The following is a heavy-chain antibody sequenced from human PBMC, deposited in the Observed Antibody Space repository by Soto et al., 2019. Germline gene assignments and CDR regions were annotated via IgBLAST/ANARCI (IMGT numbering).Heavy chain of an antibody. Sequence: SQTLSLTCAISGDSVSSNSAAWNWIRQSPSRGLERLGRIYYRSKWYNDDAVSVKSRITSHPDTSKYQFSLQLDSVTPEDTAVYSWARDTNWDWYFDLWGRGTLVTVSS. CDR3: ARDTNWDWYFDL. J-gene: IGHJ2*01. CDR2: IYYRSKWYN. CDR1: GDSVSSNSAA. V-gene: IGHV6-1*01. D-gene: IGHD7-27*01.